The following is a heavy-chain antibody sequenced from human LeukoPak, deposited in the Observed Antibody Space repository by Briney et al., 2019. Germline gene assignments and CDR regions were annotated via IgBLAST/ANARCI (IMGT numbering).Heavy chain of an antibody. J-gene: IGHJ4*02. CDR1: GFTFSDYW. Sequence: GGSLRLSCAASGFTFSDYWMHWVRQAPGKGLVWVSRVNRDGSSTSYAGSVKGRFTISRDNAKNTLSLQMNSLRAEDTAVYYCARDRSISAAGDTYWGQGTLVTVSS. D-gene: IGHD6-13*01. CDR2: VNRDGSST. CDR3: ARDRSISAAGDTY. V-gene: IGHV3-74*01.